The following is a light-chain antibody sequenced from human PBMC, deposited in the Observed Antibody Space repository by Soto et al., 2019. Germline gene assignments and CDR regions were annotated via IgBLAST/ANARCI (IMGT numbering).Light chain of an antibody. J-gene: IGKJ1*01. Sequence: DIQMTQSPSTLSASVGDRVTNTCRASQSISSWLAWYQQKPGKAPKLLIYKASSLESGVPSRFSGSGSGTEFTLTISSLQPDDFATYYCQQYNSYPWTFGQGTKVEIQ. CDR1: QSISSW. V-gene: IGKV1-5*03. CDR2: KAS. CDR3: QQYNSYPWT.